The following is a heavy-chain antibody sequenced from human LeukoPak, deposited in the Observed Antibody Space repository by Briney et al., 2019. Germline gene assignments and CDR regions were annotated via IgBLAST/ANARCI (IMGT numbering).Heavy chain of an antibody. J-gene: IGHJ4*02. CDR2: ISGYNGNT. Sequence: ASVKVSCKASGYTFINYGISWVRQAPGQGLEWMGWISGYNGNTKYAQKLQGRVTMTTDTSTSTAYMELRSLRSDDTAVYYCARVGPHRKMATTRYHFDYWGQGTLVTVSS. V-gene: IGHV1-18*01. D-gene: IGHD5-24*01. CDR3: ARVGPHRKMATTRYHFDY. CDR1: GYTFINYG.